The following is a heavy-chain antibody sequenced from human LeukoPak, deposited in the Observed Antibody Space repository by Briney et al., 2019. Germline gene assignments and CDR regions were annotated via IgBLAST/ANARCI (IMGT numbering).Heavy chain of an antibody. J-gene: IGHJ5*02. CDR1: GYTFTSYG. CDR3: ARERRRLVGFDP. Sequence: ASVKVSCKASGYTFTSYGISWVRQVPGQGLEWMGWINPNSGGTYYAQKFQGRVTMTRDTSISTAYMELSRLRSDDTAVYYCARERRRLVGFDPWGQGTLVTVSS. V-gene: IGHV1-2*02. CDR2: INPNSGGT.